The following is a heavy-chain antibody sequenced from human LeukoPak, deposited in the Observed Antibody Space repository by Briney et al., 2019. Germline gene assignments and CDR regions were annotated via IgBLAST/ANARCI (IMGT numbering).Heavy chain of an antibody. Sequence: GGSLRLSCAASGFTFSSYAMSWVRQAPGKGLEWVSAISGTGGSTYYADSVKGRFTISRDNSKNTLSLQMNSLRAEDTAVYYCAKSVNFDWLPLDYWGQGTLVTVSS. CDR2: ISGTGGST. D-gene: IGHD3-9*01. V-gene: IGHV3-23*01. CDR1: GFTFSSYA. CDR3: AKSVNFDWLPLDY. J-gene: IGHJ4*02.